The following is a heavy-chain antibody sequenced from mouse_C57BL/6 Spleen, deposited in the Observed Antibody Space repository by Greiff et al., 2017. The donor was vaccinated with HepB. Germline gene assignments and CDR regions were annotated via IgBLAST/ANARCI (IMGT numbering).Heavy chain of an antibody. Sequence: EVKVVESGGGLVKPGGSLKLSCAASGFTFSDYGMHWVRQAPEKGLEWVAYISSGSSTIYYADTVKGRVTISRDNAKNTLFLQMTSLRSDDTAMYYCAKGPNYYGSSSFDYWGQGTTLTVSS. CDR1: GFTFSDYG. CDR3: AKGPNYYGSSSFDY. D-gene: IGHD1-1*01. J-gene: IGHJ2*01. CDR2: ISSGSSTI. V-gene: IGHV5-17*01.